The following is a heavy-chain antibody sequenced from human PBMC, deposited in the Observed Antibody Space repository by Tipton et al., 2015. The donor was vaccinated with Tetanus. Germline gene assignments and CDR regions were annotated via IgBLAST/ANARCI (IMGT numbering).Heavy chain of an antibody. D-gene: IGHD3-22*01. CDR2: IYHSGST. CDR3: ARRGAEEGKITMIINNWFDP. CDR1: GGSISSSNW. J-gene: IGHJ5*02. V-gene: IGHV4-4*02. Sequence: SLRLSCAVSGGSISSSNWWSWVRQPPGKGLEWIGEIYHSGSTNYNPSLKSRVTISVDKSKNQFSLKLSSVTAADTAVYYCARRGAEEGKITMIINNWFDPWGQGTLVTVSS.